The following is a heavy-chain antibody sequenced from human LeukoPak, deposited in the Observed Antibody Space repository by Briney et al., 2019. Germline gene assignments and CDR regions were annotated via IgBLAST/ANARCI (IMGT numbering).Heavy chain of an antibody. CDR2: INHSGST. J-gene: IGHJ5*01. V-gene: IGHV4-34*01. CDR1: GGSFSGYY. CDR3: ARRQIYDS. Sequence: SETLSLTCAVYGGSFSGYYWSWIRQPPGKGLEWIGEINHSGSTNYNPSLKSRVTISVDTSKNQFSLKLSSVTAADTAVYYCARRQIYDSWGQGTLVTVPS.